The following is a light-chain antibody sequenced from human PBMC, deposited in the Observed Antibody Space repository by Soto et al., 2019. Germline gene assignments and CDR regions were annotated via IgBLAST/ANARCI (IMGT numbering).Light chain of an antibody. CDR2: AAY. CDR1: QSISSY. J-gene: IGKJ3*01. CDR3: QQSYSTPRT. Sequence: DIQMTQSPSSLSASVGDSVTITCRASQSISSYLNWYQQKPGKAPKLLIYAAYSLQSGVPSRFSGSGSGTDFTLTISSLQPEDFATYDCQQSYSTPRTFGPGTKVDIK. V-gene: IGKV1-39*01.